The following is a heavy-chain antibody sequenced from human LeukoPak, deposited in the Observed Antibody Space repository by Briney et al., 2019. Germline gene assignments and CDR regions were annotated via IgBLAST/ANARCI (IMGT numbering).Heavy chain of an antibody. V-gene: IGHV4-59*01. D-gene: IGHD6-19*01. Sequence: SETLSLTCTVSGGSISSYYWSWIRQPPGKGLEWIGYIYYSGSTNYNPSLKSRVAISVDTSKNQFSLKLSSVTAADTAVYYFARLRSSGWGAGFDPWGQGTLVTVSS. CDR3: ARLRSSGWGAGFDP. CDR2: IYYSGST. CDR1: GGSISSYY. J-gene: IGHJ5*02.